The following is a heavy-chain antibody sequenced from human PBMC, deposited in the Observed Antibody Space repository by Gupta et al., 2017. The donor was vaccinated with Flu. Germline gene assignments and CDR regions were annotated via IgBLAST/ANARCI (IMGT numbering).Heavy chain of an antibody. D-gene: IGHD6-13*01. CDR1: GFTFSNYE. CDR3: AREGHSSTWYNWYFDL. J-gene: IGHJ2*01. CDR2: IGASDDT. V-gene: IGHV3-13*04. Sequence: EVQLVESGGGLVQPGGSLRLSCAASGFTFSNYEWHWVRQAPGKGLEWVSAIGASDDTYYIDSVKGRFTISRDTAKGSLYLQMNSLRAGDTAVYFCAREGHSSTWYNWYFDLWDRGTLVTVSS.